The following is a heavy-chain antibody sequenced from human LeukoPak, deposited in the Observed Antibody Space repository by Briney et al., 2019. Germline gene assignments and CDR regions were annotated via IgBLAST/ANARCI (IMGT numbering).Heavy chain of an antibody. J-gene: IGHJ4*02. Sequence: GGSLTLSCAASGFTVGSNFMSWVRQAPGQGLEWVSFIYSGGSTYYADSVKGRFTISRENSKNTLYLQMNSMRAEDTAVYYCARVPGDHNSFDYWGQGTLVTVSS. D-gene: IGHD7-27*01. CDR2: IYSGGST. CDR3: ARVPGDHNSFDY. CDR1: GFTVGSNF. V-gene: IGHV3-53*01.